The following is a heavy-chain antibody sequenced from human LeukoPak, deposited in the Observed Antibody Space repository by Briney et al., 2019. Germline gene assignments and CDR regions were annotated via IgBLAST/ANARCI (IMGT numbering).Heavy chain of an antibody. CDR1: GFTFSGSA. V-gene: IGHV3-7*01. CDR3: ARALRFLDK. D-gene: IGHD3-3*01. J-gene: IGHJ4*02. CDR2: IKQDGSEK. Sequence: GGSLRLSCAASGFTFSGSAMHWVRQAPGKGLEWVANIKQDGSEKYYVDSVKGRFTISRDNAKNSLYLQMNSLRAEDTAVYYCARALRFLDKWGQGTLVTVSS.